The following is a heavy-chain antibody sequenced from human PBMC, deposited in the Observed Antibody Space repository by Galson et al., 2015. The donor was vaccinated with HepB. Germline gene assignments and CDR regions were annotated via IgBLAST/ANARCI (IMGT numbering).Heavy chain of an antibody. D-gene: IGHD2-2*01. CDR3: ATGRYCSSTSCPLGH. Sequence: SVKVSCKVSGYTLTELSMHWVRQAPGKGLEWMGGFDPEDGETIYAQKFQGRVTMTEDTSTDTAYMELSSLRSEDTAVYYCATGRYCSSTSCPLGHWGQGTLVTVSS. CDR2: FDPEDGET. CDR1: GYTLTELS. V-gene: IGHV1-24*01. J-gene: IGHJ1*01.